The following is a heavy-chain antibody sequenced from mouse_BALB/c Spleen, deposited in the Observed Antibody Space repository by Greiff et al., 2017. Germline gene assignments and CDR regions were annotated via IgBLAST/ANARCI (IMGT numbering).Heavy chain of an antibody. V-gene: IGHV1S56*01. D-gene: IGHD3-3*01. J-gene: IGHJ3*01. CDR3: AREGLGGFAY. CDR1: GYTFTSYY. CDR2: IYPGNVNT. Sequence: QVQLQQPGPELVKPGASVRISCKASGYTFTSYYIHWVKQRPGQGLEWIGWIYPGNVNTKYNEKFKGKATLTADKSSSTAYMQLSSLTSEDSAVYFCAREGLGGFAYWGQGTLVTVSA.